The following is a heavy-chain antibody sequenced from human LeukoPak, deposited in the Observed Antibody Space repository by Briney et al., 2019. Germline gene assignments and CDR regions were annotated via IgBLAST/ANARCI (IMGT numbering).Heavy chain of an antibody. J-gene: IGHJ4*02. CDR3: ARDTNWGFDY. Sequence: GGSLRLSCAASGFTFSTNSMNWVRQAPGKGLEWILYITSTSSAKYYADSVKGRFTISRDNAKNLLYLQMNSLRDEDTALYYCARDTNWGFDYWGQGTLVTVSS. CDR1: GFTFSTNS. D-gene: IGHD7-27*01. V-gene: IGHV3-48*02. CDR2: ITSTSSAK.